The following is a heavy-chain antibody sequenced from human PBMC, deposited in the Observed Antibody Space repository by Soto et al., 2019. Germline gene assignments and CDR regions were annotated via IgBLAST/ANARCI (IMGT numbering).Heavy chain of an antibody. Sequence: SETLSLTCNVSGFSISSGFYWGWVRQPPGKGLEWIGAIYHSGTTYFNPSLKSRVTMAIDTSKNQFSLSLASVAAADTAMYYCARGMNPQDYWGQGTLVTVSS. V-gene: IGHV4-38-2*02. CDR2: IYHSGTT. D-gene: IGHD6-13*01. J-gene: IGHJ4*02. CDR3: ARGMNPQDY. CDR1: GFSISSGFY.